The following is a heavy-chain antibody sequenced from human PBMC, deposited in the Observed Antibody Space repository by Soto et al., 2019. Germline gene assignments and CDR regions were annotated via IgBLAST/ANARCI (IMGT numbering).Heavy chain of an antibody. V-gene: IGHV3-23*01. CDR1: GFTFSSYA. Sequence: EVQLLESGGGLVQPGGSLRLSCAASGFTFSSYAMSWVRQAPGKGLEWVSAISGSGGSTYYADSVKGRFTISRDNSKNTLYLQMNSLRAEDTAVYYCSTGLSYDILTGYPPVGYWGQGTLVTVSS. D-gene: IGHD3-9*01. J-gene: IGHJ4*02. CDR2: ISGSGGST. CDR3: STGLSYDILTGYPPVGY.